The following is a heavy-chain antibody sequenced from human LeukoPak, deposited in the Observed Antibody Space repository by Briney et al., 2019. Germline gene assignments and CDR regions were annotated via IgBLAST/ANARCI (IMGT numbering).Heavy chain of an antibody. CDR3: ASRSGYYPY. CDR2: IYYSGNT. Sequence: SETLSLTCTVSGGSISSSYYYWGWIRQPPGKWLEWIGTIYYSGNTYYNPSPKSRVTISVDTSMNQFSLKLSSVTAADTALYYCASRSGYYPYWGQGTLVTFSS. CDR1: GGSISSSYYY. V-gene: IGHV4-39*01. D-gene: IGHD3-22*01. J-gene: IGHJ4*02.